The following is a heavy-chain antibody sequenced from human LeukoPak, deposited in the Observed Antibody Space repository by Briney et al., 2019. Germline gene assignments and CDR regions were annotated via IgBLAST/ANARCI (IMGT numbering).Heavy chain of an antibody. CDR3: ARDGIVHIAAAENFDY. D-gene: IGHD6-13*01. Sequence: ASVRVSCKASGYTFTSYGISWVRQAPGQGLEWMGWISAYNGNTNYAQKLQGRVTMTTDTSTSTAYMELRSLRSDDTAVYYCARDGIVHIAAAENFDYWGQGTLVTVSS. CDR2: ISAYNGNT. CDR1: GYTFTSYG. V-gene: IGHV1-18*01. J-gene: IGHJ4*02.